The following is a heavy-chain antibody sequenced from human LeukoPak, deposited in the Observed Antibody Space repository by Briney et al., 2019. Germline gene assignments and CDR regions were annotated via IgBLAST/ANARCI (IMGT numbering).Heavy chain of an antibody. CDR3: AREFVLRYFEGYMDV. Sequence: PGGSLRLSCAASGFTFSSYDMTWVRQAPGKGLEWVSTISGSGDSTYYADSVKGQFTISRDNAKNLLYLQMNRLRAEDTAVYYCAREFVLRYFEGYMDVWGKGTTVTVSS. D-gene: IGHD3-9*01. CDR1: GFTFSSYD. J-gene: IGHJ6*03. CDR2: ISGSGDST. V-gene: IGHV3-23*01.